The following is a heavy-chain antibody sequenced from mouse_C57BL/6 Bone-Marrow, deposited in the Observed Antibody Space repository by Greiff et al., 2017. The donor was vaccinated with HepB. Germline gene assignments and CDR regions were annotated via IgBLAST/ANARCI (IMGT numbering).Heavy chain of an antibody. CDR3: ARSHYYGSSSAY. V-gene: IGHV1-54*01. Sequence: QVQLQQSGAELVRPGTSVKVSCKASGYAFTNYLIEWVKQRPGQGLEWIGVINPGSGSTNYNEKFKGKATLTADKSSSTAYMQLSSLTSEDSAVYFCARSHYYGSSSAYWGQGTLVTVSA. CDR2: INPGSGST. CDR1: GYAFTNYL. D-gene: IGHD1-1*01. J-gene: IGHJ3*01.